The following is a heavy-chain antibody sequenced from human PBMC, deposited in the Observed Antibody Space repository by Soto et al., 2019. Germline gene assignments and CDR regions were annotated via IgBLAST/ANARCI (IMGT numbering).Heavy chain of an antibody. Sequence: EVQLVESGGGLVKPGGSLRLSCVASGFTFSTYSMNWVRQAPGKGLEWVSYISSSSSYIYYTESVKGRFTISRDNAKNSLYLQMNSLRVEDTAVYYCARALYYESSGYWGRWGQGTLVTVSS. CDR2: ISSSSSYI. CDR1: GFTFSTYS. V-gene: IGHV3-21*01. CDR3: ARALYYESSGYWGR. D-gene: IGHD3-22*01. J-gene: IGHJ4*02.